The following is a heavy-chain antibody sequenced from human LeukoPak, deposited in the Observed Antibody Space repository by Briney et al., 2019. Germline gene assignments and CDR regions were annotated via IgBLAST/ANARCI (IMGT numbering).Heavy chain of an antibody. D-gene: IGHD5-12*01. V-gene: IGHV4-31*03. CDR1: GGSISSGGYY. Sequence: SETLSLTCTVSGGSISSGGYYWSWIRQHPGKGLEWIGYIYYSGSTYYNPSLKSRVTISVDTSKNQFSLKLSSVTAADTAVYYCARATDSGRVAAFDIWGQGTMVTVSS. CDR2: IYYSGST. J-gene: IGHJ3*02. CDR3: ARATDSGRVAAFDI.